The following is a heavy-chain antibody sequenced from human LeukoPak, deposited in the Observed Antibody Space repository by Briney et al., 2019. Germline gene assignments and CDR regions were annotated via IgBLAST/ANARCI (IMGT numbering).Heavy chain of an antibody. D-gene: IGHD3-22*01. CDR3: ARDTGALFYYDSSGSLGAFDI. CDR1: GFTFSSYG. V-gene: IGHV3-30*03. CDR2: ISYDGSKT. Sequence: GGSLRLSCAASGFTFSSYGMHWVRQAPGKGLEWVAVISYDGSKTYYADSVKGRFTISRDNSKNTLSLQMNSLRAEDTAVYYCARDTGALFYYDSSGSLGAFDIWGQGTMVTVSS. J-gene: IGHJ3*02.